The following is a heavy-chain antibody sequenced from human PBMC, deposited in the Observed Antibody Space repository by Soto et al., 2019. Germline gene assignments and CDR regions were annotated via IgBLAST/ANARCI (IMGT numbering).Heavy chain of an antibody. V-gene: IGHV4-39*01. CDR1: GGSISSSSYY. J-gene: IGHJ3*02. Sequence: QLQLQESGPGLVKPSETLSLTCTVSGGSISSSSYYWGWIRQPPGKGLEWIGSIYSSGSTYYNPSLKSRVTISVDTSKNQFSLKLSSVTAADTAVYYCARTFGIVVVVAATQDAFDIWGQGTMVTVSS. CDR2: IYSSGST. D-gene: IGHD2-15*01. CDR3: ARTFGIVVVVAATQDAFDI.